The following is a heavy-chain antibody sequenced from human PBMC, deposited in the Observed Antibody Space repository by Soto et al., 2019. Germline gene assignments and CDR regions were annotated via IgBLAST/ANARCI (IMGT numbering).Heavy chain of an antibody. Sequence: QVQLQQWGAGLLKPSETLSLTCAVNGGSFTGYYWSWVRQPPGKGLEWIGEIKDGGSTNYSPSLRSRFTISADTSKKQCSLKVTSVTAADTAVYYCARGQEGVVATHWDQGTLVTVSS. CDR3: ARGQEGVVATH. J-gene: IGHJ4*02. D-gene: IGHD2-15*01. V-gene: IGHV4-34*01. CDR2: IKDGGST. CDR1: GGSFTGYY.